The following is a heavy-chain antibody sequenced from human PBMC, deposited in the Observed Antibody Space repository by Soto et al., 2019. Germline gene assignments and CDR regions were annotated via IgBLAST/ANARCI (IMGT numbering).Heavy chain of an antibody. CDR3: ARGRGFVVVPAAISNWFDP. Sequence: GASVKVSCKASGYTFITYGVTWVRQAPGQGLEWMGWINPNSGGTNYAQKFQGRVTMTRDTSISTAYMELSRLRSDDTAVYYCARGRGFVVVPAAISNWFDPWGQGTLVTVSS. CDR2: INPNSGGT. V-gene: IGHV1-2*02. CDR1: GYTFITYG. D-gene: IGHD2-2*01. J-gene: IGHJ5*02.